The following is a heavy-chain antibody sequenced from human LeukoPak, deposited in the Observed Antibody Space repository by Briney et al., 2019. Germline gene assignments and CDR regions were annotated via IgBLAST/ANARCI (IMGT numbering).Heavy chain of an antibody. CDR3: ARDWEQGYGDQAFDY. CDR2: IYTSGST. Sequence: SETLSLTRTVSGVSISNYYWSWIRQPAGQGLEWLGRIYTSGSTNYNPSLKSRVSISADTSKNQFSLRLSSVTAADTAVYYCARDWEQGYGDQAFDYWGQGTLVTVSS. J-gene: IGHJ4*02. CDR1: GVSISNYY. D-gene: IGHD4-17*01. V-gene: IGHV4-4*07.